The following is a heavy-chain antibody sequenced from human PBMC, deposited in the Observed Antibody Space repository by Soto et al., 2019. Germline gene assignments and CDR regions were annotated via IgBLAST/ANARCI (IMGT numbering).Heavy chain of an antibody. V-gene: IGHV4-30-2*01. Sequence: QLQLQESGSGLVKPSQTLSLTCAVSGGSISSGGYSWSWIRQPPGKGLEWIGYTYHSGSTYYNPSLKGRVTISGDRSKNPFSRKLSSVTAADTAVYYCARDGRYCSGGSCYGHWFDPWGQGTLVTVSS. CDR1: GGSISSGGYS. D-gene: IGHD2-15*01. CDR3: ARDGRYCSGGSCYGHWFDP. J-gene: IGHJ5*02. CDR2: TYHSGST.